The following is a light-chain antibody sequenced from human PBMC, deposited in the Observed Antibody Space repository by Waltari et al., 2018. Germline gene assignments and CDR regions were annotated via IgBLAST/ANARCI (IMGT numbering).Light chain of an antibody. Sequence: EIVLTQSPGTLSLSPGERATLSCRASQSVSSSYLACYQQKPGQAPRLLIYGASSRATGIPDRFSGSGSGTDFTLTISRLEPEEFAVYYCQQYGSSPPSLTFGGGTKVEIK. V-gene: IGKV3-20*01. CDR2: GAS. CDR3: QQYGSSPPSLT. CDR1: QSVSSSY. J-gene: IGKJ4*01.